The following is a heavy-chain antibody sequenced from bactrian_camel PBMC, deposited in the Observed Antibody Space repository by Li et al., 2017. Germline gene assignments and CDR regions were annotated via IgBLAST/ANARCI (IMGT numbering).Heavy chain of an antibody. Sequence: HVQLVESGGGSVQAGGSLRLSCAISGDTSSTYCMGWFRQAPGKERETIASIDSDGTPSYADSVVGRFTISQDNAKNTLYLQMNSLKPEDTAMYYCAVRLSSVCYNRAETFEYWGQGTQVTVS. CDR1: GDTSSTYC. CDR3: AVRLSSVCYNRAETFEY. CDR2: IDSDGTP. J-gene: IGHJ4*01. V-gene: IGHV3S53*01. D-gene: IGHD2*01.